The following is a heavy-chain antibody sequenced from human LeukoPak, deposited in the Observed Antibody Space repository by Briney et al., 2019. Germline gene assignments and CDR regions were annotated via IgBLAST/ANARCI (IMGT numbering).Heavy chain of an antibody. CDR2: ISYDGGNK. CDR3: AKDSGYSGYDSFDY. CDR1: GFTFSSYG. Sequence: PGRSLRLSCAASGFTFSSYGMHWVRQAPGKGLEWVAVISYDGGNKYYADSVKGRFTISRDNSKNTLYLQMNSLRAEDTAVYYCAKDSGYSGYDSFDYWGQGTLVTVSS. D-gene: IGHD5-12*01. V-gene: IGHV3-30*18. J-gene: IGHJ4*02.